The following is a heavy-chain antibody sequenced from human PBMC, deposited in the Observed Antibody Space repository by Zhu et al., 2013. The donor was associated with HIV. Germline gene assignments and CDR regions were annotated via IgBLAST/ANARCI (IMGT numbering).Heavy chain of an antibody. V-gene: IGHV1-69*15. CDR3: ARGPPSYARRRGYYYHYYMDV. CDR1: GGIFKNHP. Sequence: QVQLVQSGAEVREPGSSVKVSCKASGGIFKNHPITWVRQAPGQGPVWMGRIIPMFDITDYAQSFQDRVTISADESTTSSYMELSSLRSEDTAVYYCARGPPSYARRRGYYYHYYMDVWGQGTTVTVSS. CDR2: IIPMFDIT. D-gene: IGHD3-16*01. J-gene: IGHJ6*03.